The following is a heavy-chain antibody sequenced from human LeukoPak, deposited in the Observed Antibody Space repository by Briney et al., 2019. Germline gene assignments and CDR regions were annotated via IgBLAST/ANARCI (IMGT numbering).Heavy chain of an antibody. Sequence: GSLRLSCAASGFTVSSNYMSWVRQAPGKGLEWVSVIYSGGSTYYADSVKGRFTISRDNSKNTLYLQMNSLRAEDTGVYYCERVDYYYYGMDVWGQGTTVTVSS. CDR3: ERVDYYYYGMDV. CDR2: IYSGGST. V-gene: IGHV3-66*01. CDR1: GFTVSSNY. J-gene: IGHJ6*02.